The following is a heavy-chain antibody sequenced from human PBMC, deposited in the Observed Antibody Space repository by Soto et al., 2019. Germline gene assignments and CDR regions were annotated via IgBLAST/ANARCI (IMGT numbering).Heavy chain of an antibody. CDR2: IDPSDSQT. V-gene: IGHV5-10-1*01. Sequence: XESLKISCKGSGYSFSGYWITWVRQKPGKGLEWMGRIDPSDSQTYYSPSFRGHVTISVTKSITTVFLQWSSLRASDTAMYYCARQIYDSDTGPNFQYYFDSWGQGSPVTVSS. D-gene: IGHD3-22*01. CDR3: ARQIYDSDTGPNFQYYFDS. J-gene: IGHJ4*02. CDR1: GYSFSGYW.